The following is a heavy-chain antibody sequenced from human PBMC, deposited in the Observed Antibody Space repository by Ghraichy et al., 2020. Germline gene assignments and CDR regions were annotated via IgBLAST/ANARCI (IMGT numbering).Heavy chain of an antibody. CDR2: ISGSGVST. CDR1: GFTFTNYA. D-gene: IGHD6-13*01. J-gene: IGHJ4*02. CDR3: SKDGSWHQLASLYC. Sequence: GSLRLPCAASGFTFTNYAVSWVRQAPGKGLEWVSAISGSGVSTYYADSVKGRFTISRDNSRNTLYLQMSRLRAEDTAVYFCSKDGSWHQLASLYCWGQGTPVTVSS. V-gene: IGHV3-23*01.